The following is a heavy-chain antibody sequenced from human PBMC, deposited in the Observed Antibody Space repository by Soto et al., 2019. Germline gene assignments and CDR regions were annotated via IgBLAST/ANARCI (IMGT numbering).Heavy chain of an antibody. CDR3: ARRLTPSVTAMGY. Sequence: QVQLVESGGGVVQPGRSLRLSCSASGFTFSDYAINWVRQAPGKGLEWVASISGDGFNKYIADSVKGRFIISRDNSKNTVLLQMSSLGPEDTAVYYCARRLTPSVTAMGYWGQGTLVTVSS. CDR1: GFTFSDYA. V-gene: IGHV3-30-3*01. J-gene: IGHJ4*02. D-gene: IGHD2-21*02. CDR2: ISGDGFNK.